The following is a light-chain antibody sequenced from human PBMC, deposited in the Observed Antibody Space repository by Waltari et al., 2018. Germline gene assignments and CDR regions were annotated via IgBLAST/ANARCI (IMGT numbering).Light chain of an antibody. V-gene: IGKV1-5*01. CDR2: YAS. J-gene: IGKJ4*01. CDR3: QQYNSYSPALT. Sequence: DIQMTQSPSTLSASVGDRVTITCRASQSISSWLAWYQQKPGKAPKLLIYYASRLESGVPSRFSGSGSGTEFTLTISSLQPDDFATYYCQQYNSYSPALTFGGGTKVEIK. CDR1: QSISSW.